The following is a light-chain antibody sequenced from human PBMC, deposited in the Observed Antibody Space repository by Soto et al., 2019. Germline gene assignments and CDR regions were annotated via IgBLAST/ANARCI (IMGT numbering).Light chain of an antibody. CDR2: EVN. CDR1: NSDVGSYNL. V-gene: IGLV2-23*02. J-gene: IGLJ3*02. CDR3: CSFAGTNSYLV. Sequence: QSVLTQPASVSGSPGQSITISCTGTNSDVGSYNLVSWYQQHPGKAPKLIIYEVNKRPSVVSNRFSGSKSGTTASLTLSWLQADDEDDYYCCSFAGTNSYLVFGGGTKVTVL.